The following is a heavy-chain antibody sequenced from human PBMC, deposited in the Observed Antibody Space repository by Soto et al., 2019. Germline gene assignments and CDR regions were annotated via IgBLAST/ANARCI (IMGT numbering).Heavy chain of an antibody. CDR2: IYYSGST. D-gene: IGHD5-18*01. CDR3: AGEGYGPYYYYYYAMDV. J-gene: IGHJ6*02. V-gene: IGHV4-61*01. Sequence: QVQLQESGPGLVKPSETLSLTCTVSGDSVSSSSYYWSWIRQPPGKGLEWIGYIYYSGSTNYNPSLKSRVTISVDTSKNQFSLKLSSLTAADTSVYYCAGEGYGPYYYYYYAMDVWGQGTTVTVSS. CDR1: GDSVSSSSYY.